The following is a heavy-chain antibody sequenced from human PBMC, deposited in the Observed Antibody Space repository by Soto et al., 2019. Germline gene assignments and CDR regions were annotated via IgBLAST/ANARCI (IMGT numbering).Heavy chain of an antibody. Sequence: SETLSLTCTVSGGSISSYYWSWIRQPPGKGLEWIGYIYYSGSTNYNPSLKSRVTISVDTSKNQFSLKLSSVTAADTAVYYCARQKFDDFWSGSYWYFDLWGRGTLVTVSS. CDR2: IYYSGST. J-gene: IGHJ2*01. D-gene: IGHD3-3*01. CDR1: GGSISSYY. V-gene: IGHV4-59*08. CDR3: ARQKFDDFWSGSYWYFDL.